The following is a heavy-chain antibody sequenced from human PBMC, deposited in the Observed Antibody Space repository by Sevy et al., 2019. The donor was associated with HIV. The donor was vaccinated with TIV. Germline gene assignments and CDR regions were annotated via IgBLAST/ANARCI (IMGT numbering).Heavy chain of an antibody. CDR3: ARDLISASYSQSLDY. D-gene: IGHD1-26*01. J-gene: IGHJ4*02. CDR2: ISSDGNSQ. V-gene: IGHV3-30*04. Sequence: GGSLRLSCAASGFTFSSHAMHWVRQAPGKGLDWVAVISSDGNSQYSADSVKGRFTISRDNSKNTLYLQMDSLRVEDTAVYYCARDLISASYSQSLDYWGQGTLVTVSS. CDR1: GFTFSSHA.